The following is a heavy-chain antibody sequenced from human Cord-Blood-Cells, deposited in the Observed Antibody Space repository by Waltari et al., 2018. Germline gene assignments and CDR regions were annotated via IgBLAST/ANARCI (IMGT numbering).Heavy chain of an antibody. CDR1: GFTVSSNY. D-gene: IGHD2-2*02. Sequence: EVQLVESGGGLIQPGGSLRLSCAASGFTVSSNYMSWVRQAPGKGLEWISVSYSVGSTYYADSVKGRFTISRDNSKNTLYLQMNRLRAEDTAVYYCARTVVVPAAIQAFDIWGQGTMVTVSS. CDR2: SYSVGST. V-gene: IGHV3-53*01. CDR3: ARTVVVPAAIQAFDI. J-gene: IGHJ3*02.